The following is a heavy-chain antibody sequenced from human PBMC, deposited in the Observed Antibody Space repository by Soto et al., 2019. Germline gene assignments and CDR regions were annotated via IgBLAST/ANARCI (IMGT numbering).Heavy chain of an antibody. J-gene: IGHJ4*02. CDR2: IYRTGST. CDR3: ASRDPGTSVDY. V-gene: IGHV4-4*02. CDR1: GGPFTSNNW. D-gene: IGHD1-7*01. Sequence: SATLSLTCAVSGGPFTSNNWWAWVRQPPGQGLEWIGEIYRTGSTNYNPSLKSRVTISLDKSENQFSLKVTSLTAADTAVYYCASRDPGTSVDYWGQGTLVTVSS.